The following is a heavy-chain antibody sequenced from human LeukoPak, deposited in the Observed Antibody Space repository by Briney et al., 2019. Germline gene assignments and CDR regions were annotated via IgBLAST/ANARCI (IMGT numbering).Heavy chain of an antibody. CDR3: ARGVVVAATPDY. Sequence: GGSLRLSCAASGFTFSSYAMHWVRQAPGKGLEWVAVISYDGSNKYYADSVKSRFTISRDNSKNTLYLQMNSLRAEDTAVYYCARGVVVAATPDYWGQGTLVTVSS. D-gene: IGHD2-15*01. J-gene: IGHJ4*02. CDR2: ISYDGSNK. CDR1: GFTFSSYA. V-gene: IGHV3-30*04.